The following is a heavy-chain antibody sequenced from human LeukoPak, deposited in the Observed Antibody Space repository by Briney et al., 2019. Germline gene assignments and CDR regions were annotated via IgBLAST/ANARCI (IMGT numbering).Heavy chain of an antibody. CDR1: GYTLTELS. D-gene: IGHD3-10*01. J-gene: IGHJ4*02. V-gene: IGHV1-24*01. Sequence: ASVKVSCKVSGYTLTELSMHWVRQAPGKGLEWMGGFDPEDGETIYAQKFQGRVTMTEDTSTDTAYMELSSLRSEDTAVYYCATGTYYYGSGSPRVYFDYWGQGTLVTVSS. CDR3: ATGTYYYGSGSPRVYFDY. CDR2: FDPEDGET.